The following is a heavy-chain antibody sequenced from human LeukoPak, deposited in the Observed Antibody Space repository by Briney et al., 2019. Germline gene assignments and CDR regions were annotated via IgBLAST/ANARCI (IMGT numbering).Heavy chain of an antibody. CDR3: ARGGYCSSTSCYHRTSYYYYYYMDV. CDR2: MNPNSGNT. D-gene: IGHD2-2*01. Sequence: ASVKVSCKASGYTFTSYDINWVRQATGQGLEWMGWMNPNSGNTGYAQKFQGRVTITRSTSISTAYMELSSLRSEDTAVYYCARGGYCSSTSCYHRTSYYYYYYMDVWGKGTTVTVSS. CDR1: GYTFTSYD. J-gene: IGHJ6*03. V-gene: IGHV1-8*03.